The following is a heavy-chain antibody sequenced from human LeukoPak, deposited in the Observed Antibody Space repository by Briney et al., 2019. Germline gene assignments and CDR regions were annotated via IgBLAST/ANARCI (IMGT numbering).Heavy chain of an antibody. CDR3: ARISQGGHVHFDY. J-gene: IGHJ4*02. CDR1: GVSLSPYH. Sequence: SETLSLTCTVSGVSLSPYHWSWIRQPPNKGLEWIAYIYYNGETKYNPSLRSQVTISLDTSKNQFSLRLSSVTAADTAVYFCARISQGGHVHFDYWGQGTLLTVSS. V-gene: IGHV4-59*13. CDR2: IYYNGET. D-gene: IGHD2-15*01.